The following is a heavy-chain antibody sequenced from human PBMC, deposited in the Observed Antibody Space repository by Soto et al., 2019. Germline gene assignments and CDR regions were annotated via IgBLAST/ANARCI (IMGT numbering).Heavy chain of an antibody. CDR1: GGSFSGYY. D-gene: IGHD3-10*01. J-gene: IGHJ4*02. CDR3: ARGRITMIRGGYFDF. Sequence: QVQLQQWGAGLLNPSETLSLRCAVHGGSFSGYYWRWLRQPPGKGLEWIGEITQSGSPTYNPSLGSRVTISIDTSENQFSLRLTSVTAADTSVYYCARGRITMIRGGYFDFWGQGTLVNVSS. CDR2: ITQSGSP. V-gene: IGHV4-34*02.